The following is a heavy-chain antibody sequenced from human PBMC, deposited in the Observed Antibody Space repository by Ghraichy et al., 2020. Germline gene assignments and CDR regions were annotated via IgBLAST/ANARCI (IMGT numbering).Heavy chain of an antibody. V-gene: IGHV3-23*01. CDR2: ISSTGGST. CDR1: GFTFSSYA. D-gene: IGHD3-10*01. J-gene: IGHJ4*02. Sequence: ESLNISCAASGFTFSSYAMSWVRQAPGKGLEWVSAISSTGGSTHYADSVKGLFTISRDNSKNTLYLQMNSLRAEDTAVYYCAKVQHYFGSGSYYNFDYWGQGTLVTVSS. CDR3: AKVQHYFGSGSYYNFDY.